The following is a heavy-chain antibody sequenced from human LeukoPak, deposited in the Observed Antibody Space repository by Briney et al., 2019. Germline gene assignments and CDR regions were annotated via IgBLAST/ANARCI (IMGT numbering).Heavy chain of an antibody. CDR2: ITGSGAST. D-gene: IGHD3-9*01. V-gene: IGHV3-23*01. CDR1: GFTFSSHA. Sequence: PGASLRLSCAASGFTFSSHAMTWVRQAPGKGLEWVSHITGSGASTYYADSVKGRLTISRDNSNNSLFLQMNSLRADDTAVYYCARPHYDILTGYMYYFDYWGQGTLVTVSS. J-gene: IGHJ4*02. CDR3: ARPHYDILTGYMYYFDY.